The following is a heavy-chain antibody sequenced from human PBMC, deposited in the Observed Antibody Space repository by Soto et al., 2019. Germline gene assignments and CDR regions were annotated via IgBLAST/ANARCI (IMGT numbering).Heavy chain of an antibody. Sequence: QVQLVESGGGVVQPGRSLRLSCAASGFTFSSYGMHWVRQAPGKGLEWVAVISYDGSNKYYADSVKGRFTISRDNSKNTLYLQMNSLRAEDTAVYYCAKSIAAAENDYYYGMDVWGQGTTVTVSS. CDR2: ISYDGSNK. D-gene: IGHD6-13*01. CDR3: AKSIAAAENDYYYGMDV. V-gene: IGHV3-30*18. CDR1: GFTFSSYG. J-gene: IGHJ6*02.